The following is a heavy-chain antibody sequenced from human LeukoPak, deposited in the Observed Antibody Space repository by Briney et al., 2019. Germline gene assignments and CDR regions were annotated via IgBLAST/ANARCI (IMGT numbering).Heavy chain of an antibody. CDR3: AAVSHFTSGYSPLLDY. Sequence: ASVKVSCKASGYTFTGYYMHWVRQAPGQGLEWMGRINPNSGGTNYAQKFQGRVTMTRDTSISTAYMELSRLRSDGTAVYYCAAVSHFTSGYSPLLDYWGQGTLVTVSS. CDR1: GYTFTGYY. CDR2: INPNSGGT. J-gene: IGHJ4*02. D-gene: IGHD3-22*01. V-gene: IGHV1-2*06.